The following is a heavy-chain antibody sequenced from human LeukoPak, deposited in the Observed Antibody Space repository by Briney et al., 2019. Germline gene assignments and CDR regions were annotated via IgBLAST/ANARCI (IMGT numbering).Heavy chain of an antibody. J-gene: IGHJ5*02. V-gene: IGHV4-59*01. CDR1: GGSISSYY. D-gene: IGHD1-26*01. Sequence: PSETLSLTCTVSGGSISSYYWSWIRQPPGKGLEWIGSIYYSGSTNYNPSLKSRVTISVDTSKNQFSLRLSSVTAADTAVYYCARGGNYWPQWWFDPWGRGTLVSVSS. CDR3: ARGGNYWPQWWFDP. CDR2: IYYSGST.